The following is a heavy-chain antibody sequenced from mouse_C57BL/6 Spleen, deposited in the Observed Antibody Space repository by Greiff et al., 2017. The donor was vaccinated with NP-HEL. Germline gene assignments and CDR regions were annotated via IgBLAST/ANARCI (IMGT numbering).Heavy chain of an antibody. V-gene: IGHV1-15*01. Sequence: QVQLQQSGAELVRPGASVTLSCKASGYTFTDYEMHWVKQTPVHGLEWIGAIDPETGGTAYNQKFKGKAILTADKSSSTAYMELRSLTSEDSAVYYCTRSHYDYDAMDYWGQGTSVTVSS. D-gene: IGHD1-1*02. CDR1: GYTFTDYE. CDR2: IDPETGGT. CDR3: TRSHYDYDAMDY. J-gene: IGHJ4*01.